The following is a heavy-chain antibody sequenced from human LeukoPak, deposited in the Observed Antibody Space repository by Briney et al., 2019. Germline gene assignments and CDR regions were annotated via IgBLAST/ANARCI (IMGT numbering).Heavy chain of an antibody. CDR1: GGSISSYY. CDR2: IYYSGST. D-gene: IGHD3-16*02. CDR3: ASYYDYVWGSYRSHPFDP. V-gene: IGHV4-59*06. J-gene: IGHJ5*02. Sequence: SETLSLTCTVSGGSISSYYWSWIRQHPGKGLEWIGYIYYSGSTYYNPSLKSRVTISVDTSKNQFSLKLSSVTAADTAVYYCASYYDYVWGSYRSHPFDPWGQGTLVTVSS.